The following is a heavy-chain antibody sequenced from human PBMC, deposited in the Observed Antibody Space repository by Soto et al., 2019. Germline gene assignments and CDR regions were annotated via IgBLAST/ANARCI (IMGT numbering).Heavy chain of an antibody. J-gene: IGHJ5*02. CDR2: IYYSGST. V-gene: IGHV4-31*03. CDR1: GGSISSGGYY. D-gene: IGHD1-26*01. Sequence: SETLSLTCTVSGGSISSGGYYWSWIRQHPGKGLEWIGYIYYSGSTYYNPSLKSRVTISVDTSKNQFSLKLSSVTAADTAVYYCAREGVNSPPGTIGWFDPWGQGTLVTVSS. CDR3: AREGVNSPPGTIGWFDP.